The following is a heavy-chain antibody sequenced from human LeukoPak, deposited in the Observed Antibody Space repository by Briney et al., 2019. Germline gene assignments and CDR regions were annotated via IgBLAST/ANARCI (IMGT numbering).Heavy chain of an antibody. CDR1: GGSITSANW. CDR2: IYTSGST. J-gene: IGHJ4*02. D-gene: IGHD6-13*01. V-gene: IGHV4-4*02. Sequence: SETLSLTCAVSGGSITSANWWSWVRQSPGKGLEWIGRIYTSGSTNYNPSLKSRVTISVDTSKNQFSLKLSSVTAADTAVYYCATGVHGIAAAGDYYFDYWGQGTLVTVSS. CDR3: ATGVHGIAAAGDYYFDY.